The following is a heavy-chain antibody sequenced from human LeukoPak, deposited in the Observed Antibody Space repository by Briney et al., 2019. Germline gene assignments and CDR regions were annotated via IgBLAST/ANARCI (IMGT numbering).Heavy chain of an antibody. J-gene: IGHJ4*02. CDR2: INHSGST. CDR3: ARSRLHPIIFDY. D-gene: IGHD5-24*01. CDR1: GGSFSGYY. Sequence: SETLSLTCVVYGGSFSGYYWSWIRQPPGKAREWSGEINHSGSTNYNPSLKRRVIISVDTSKNQFSLKLTSVTAADTAVYYCARSRLHPIIFDYWGQGTLVTVSS. V-gene: IGHV4-34*01.